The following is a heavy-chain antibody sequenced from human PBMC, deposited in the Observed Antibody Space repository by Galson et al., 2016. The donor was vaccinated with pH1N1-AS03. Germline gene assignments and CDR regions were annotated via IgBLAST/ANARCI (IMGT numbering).Heavy chain of an antibody. V-gene: IGHV3-9*01. J-gene: IGHJ5*02. D-gene: IGHD6-19*01. Sequence: SLRLSCAASGFTFDDYDDYAMHWVRQVPGKGLEWVSGISWNGGSRGYADSVRGRFTISRDNARNTLDLQMNSLKTEDTAFYYCAAAQGAWLVGRMLSWGQATLVTVAS. CDR2: ISWNGGSR. CDR3: AAAQGAWLVGRMLS. CDR1: GFTFDDYDDYA.